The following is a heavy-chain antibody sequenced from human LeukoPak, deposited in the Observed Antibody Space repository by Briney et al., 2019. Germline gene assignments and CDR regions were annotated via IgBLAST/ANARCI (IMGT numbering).Heavy chain of an antibody. CDR2: IYYSGST. D-gene: IGHD6-13*01. CDR3: ARIQDIAAAASGSPLFDY. Sequence: PSETLSLTCTVSGDSISSYYWSWIRQPPGKGLELIGYIYYSGSTYYNASLESRVTISVDTSKNQFSLKLSSVTAADTAIYYCARIQDIAAAASGSPLFDYWGQGTLVTVSS. J-gene: IGHJ4*02. V-gene: IGHV4-59*08. CDR1: GDSISSYY.